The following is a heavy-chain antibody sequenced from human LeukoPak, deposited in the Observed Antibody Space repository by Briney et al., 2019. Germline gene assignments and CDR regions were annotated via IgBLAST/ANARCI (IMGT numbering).Heavy chain of an antibody. CDR2: ISYDGSSK. Sequence: GGSLRLSCAASGFTFSSYAIHWVRQAPGKGLDWVAPISYDGSSKYYADSVKGRFTISRDSSTLYLQMNSLRTEDTAVYYCARGSVGTPPPFDYWGQGTLVTVSS. D-gene: IGHD2-15*01. CDR3: ARGSVGTPPPFDY. CDR1: GFTFSSYA. V-gene: IGHV3-30-3*01. J-gene: IGHJ4*02.